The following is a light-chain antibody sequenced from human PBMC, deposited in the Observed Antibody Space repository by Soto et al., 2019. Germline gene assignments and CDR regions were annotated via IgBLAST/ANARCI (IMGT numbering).Light chain of an antibody. J-gene: IGLJ1*01. CDR1: TRDIAGYNY. CDR2: QVT. V-gene: IGLV2-8*01. CDR3: SSFAGTNSFV. Sequence: QSVLTQPASVSGSLGQSITISCTGTTRDIAGYNYISWYQQLPGKAPKLMIYQVTIRPSGVPDRIFGSKSYTTASLTVSGLQAEDEADYYCSSFAGTNSFVFGTGTRSRS.